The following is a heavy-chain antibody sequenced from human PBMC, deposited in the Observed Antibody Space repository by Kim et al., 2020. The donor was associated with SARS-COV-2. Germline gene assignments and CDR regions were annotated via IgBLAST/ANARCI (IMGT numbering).Heavy chain of an antibody. CDR3: ARDVGSGFLAWLLLDY. D-gene: IGHD3-3*01. Sequence: ASVKVSCKTSGYTFSSYGITWVRQAPGQGLEWVGWISADTGHTKLAPKFQGRVTLTTDISTKTAFLELRSLTSDDTAVYYCARDVGSGFLAWLLLDYWGQGTLVTVSS. CDR1: GYTFSSYG. CDR2: ISADTGHT. V-gene: IGHV1-18*01. J-gene: IGHJ4*02.